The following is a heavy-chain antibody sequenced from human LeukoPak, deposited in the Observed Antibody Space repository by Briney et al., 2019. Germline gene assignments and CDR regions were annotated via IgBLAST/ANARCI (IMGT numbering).Heavy chain of an antibody. Sequence: PSETLSLTCTFSGASSSSNTYSWGWMRQPPGEGLEWIGSIYYTGSTYYHPSLKSRVTITVDTSKNEFSLKLSSVTAADTAVYYCASGGYCSSTSCYSWFDPWGQGTLVTVSS. CDR3: ASGGYCSSTSCYSWFDP. D-gene: IGHD2-2*02. CDR1: GASSSSNTYS. J-gene: IGHJ5*02. CDR2: IYYTGST. V-gene: IGHV4-39*01.